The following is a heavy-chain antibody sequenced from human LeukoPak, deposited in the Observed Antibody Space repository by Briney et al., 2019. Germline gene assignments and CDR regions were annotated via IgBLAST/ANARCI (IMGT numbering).Heavy chain of an antibody. CDR1: GFTFSSYA. CDR3: AKDEREYSYGYDAFDI. J-gene: IGHJ3*02. Sequence: GALRLSCAASGFTFSSYAMSWVRQAPGKGLEWVSAISGSGGSTYYADSVKGRFTISRDNSKNTLYLQMNSLRAEDTAVYYCAKDEREYSYGYDAFDIWGQGTMVTVSS. CDR2: ISGSGGST. D-gene: IGHD5-18*01. V-gene: IGHV3-23*01.